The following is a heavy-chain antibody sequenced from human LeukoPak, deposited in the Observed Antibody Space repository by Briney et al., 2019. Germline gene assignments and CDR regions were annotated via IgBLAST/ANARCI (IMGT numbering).Heavy chain of an antibody. J-gene: IGHJ4*02. CDR2: ISGSGSTI. Sequence: GGSLRLSCAASGFIFSSYEMNWVRQAPGKGLEWVSYISGSGSTIYHADSVKGRFTIFRDNAENSLYLQMNSLRIEDTAVYYCARGLISSGYSPYFDYWGQGTLVTVSS. CDR3: ARGLISSGYSPYFDY. D-gene: IGHD3-22*01. V-gene: IGHV3-48*03. CDR1: GFIFSSYE.